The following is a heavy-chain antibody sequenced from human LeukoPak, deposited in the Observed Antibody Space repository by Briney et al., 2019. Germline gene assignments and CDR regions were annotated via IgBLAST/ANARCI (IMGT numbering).Heavy chain of an antibody. D-gene: IGHD6-6*01. CDR1: GYSFTGYY. CDR2: INPNSGGA. Sequence: ASVKVSCKASGYSFTGYYMHWVRQAPGQGLEWMGWINPNSGGANYAQKFQGRVTMTRDTSIDTVYMEVSSLRSDDTAVYYCARGGYRSSLEYYYYYMDVWGKGITVTVSS. CDR3: ARGGYRSSLEYYYYYMDV. J-gene: IGHJ6*03. V-gene: IGHV1-2*02.